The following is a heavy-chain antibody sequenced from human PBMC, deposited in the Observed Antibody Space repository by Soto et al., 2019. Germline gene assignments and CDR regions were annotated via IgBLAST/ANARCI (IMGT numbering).Heavy chain of an antibody. CDR2: VIPMSGSS. Sequence: QVQLVQSGAEVKKPGSSVKASCKASGGTFSTDVISWVRQAPGQGLEWMGRVIPMSGSSNYAQKFQGRVTITADKDTSIAYMEVRSLRSEDTAVYYCARGRPRSGPPFYYYGLDVWGQGTTVIVSS. J-gene: IGHJ6*02. CDR3: ARGRPRSGPPFYYYGLDV. CDR1: GGTFSTDV. D-gene: IGHD1-26*01. V-gene: IGHV1-69*06.